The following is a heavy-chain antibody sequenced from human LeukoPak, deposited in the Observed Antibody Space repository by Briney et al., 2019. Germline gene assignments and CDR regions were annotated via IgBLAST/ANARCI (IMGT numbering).Heavy chain of an antibody. V-gene: IGHV1-69*13. CDR1: GGTFSKYT. J-gene: IGHJ4*02. CDR2: IIPIFGTA. Sequence: ASVKVSCKTSGGTFSKYTISWVRQRPGQGLEWMGGIIPIFGTANYAQKFQGRVTITADESTSTAYMELSSLRSEDTAVYYCAGIAAAGMDYWGQGTLVTVSS. CDR3: AGIAAAGMDY. D-gene: IGHD6-13*01.